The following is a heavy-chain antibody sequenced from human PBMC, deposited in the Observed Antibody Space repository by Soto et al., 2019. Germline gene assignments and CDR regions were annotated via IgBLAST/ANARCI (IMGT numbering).Heavy chain of an antibody. CDR2: ISSNSVTI. CDR1: GFIFSKYS. Sequence: PGGSLRLSCGASGFIFSKYSMNWVRQAPGKGLEWLSYISSNSVTIYYADSMKGRFTVSRDNAKNSVYLEMNSLSAEDTAVYYCARESEDLTSNFDYWGQGTLVTVSS. V-gene: IGHV3-48*04. CDR3: ARESEDLTSNFDY. J-gene: IGHJ4*02.